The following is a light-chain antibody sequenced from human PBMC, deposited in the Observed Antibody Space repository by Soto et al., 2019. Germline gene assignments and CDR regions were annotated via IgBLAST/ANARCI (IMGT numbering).Light chain of an antibody. V-gene: IGKV1-39*01. CDR1: QSIGRN. Sequence: DIQMTQSPSSLSASVGDRVTISFLASQSIGRNLNWYQQKPGKAPTLLMFTSSNLQSGVPSRFSGSGSGTDFILTISSLQPEDFATYYCQQSYSTPPTFGQGTKVDIK. CDR3: QQSYSTPPT. CDR2: TSS. J-gene: IGKJ1*01.